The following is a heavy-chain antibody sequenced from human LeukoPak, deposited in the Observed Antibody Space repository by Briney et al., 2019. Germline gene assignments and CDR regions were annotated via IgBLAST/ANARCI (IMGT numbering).Heavy chain of an antibody. D-gene: IGHD4-11*01. CDR3: ARDYPYSYYMNV. V-gene: IGHV3-21*01. J-gene: IGHJ6*03. CDR1: GFSFSHYA. CDR2: ITSSSDYI. Sequence: GGSLRLSCAGSGFSFSHYAINWVRQAPGKGLEWVSSITSSSDYIYYADSVKGRFTISRDNAKNLLYLQMNSLRAEDTAVYYCARDYPYSYYMNVWGNGTTVTVPS.